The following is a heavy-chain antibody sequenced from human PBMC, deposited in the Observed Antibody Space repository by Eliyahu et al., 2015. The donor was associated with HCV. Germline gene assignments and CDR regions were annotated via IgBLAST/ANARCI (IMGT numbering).Heavy chain of an antibody. D-gene: IGHD3-16*02. J-gene: IGHJ4*02. Sequence: QLQLQESGPGLVKPSETLSLXCTXXGGSIRSXXXXWVWXXQPPGKGLEWIGSIYYTGSTYYNPSLKSRVTISVDTSKNQFSLKLSSVTAADTAVYFCASPRIMITFGGAIDPYFDHWGQGTLVTVSS. CDR2: IYYTGST. CDR1: GGSIRSXXXX. CDR3: ASPRIMITFGGAIDPYFDH. V-gene: IGHV4-39*01.